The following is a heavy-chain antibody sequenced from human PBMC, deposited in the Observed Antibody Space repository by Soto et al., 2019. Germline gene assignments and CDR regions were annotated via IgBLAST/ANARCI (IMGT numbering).Heavy chain of an antibody. CDR2: IDPSDSYT. D-gene: IGHD1-26*01. CDR3: ATSIVGSTDDDFDY. Sequence: GESLKISCKSSGYSFTIYCTNWVRQMPGKGLEWMGRIDPSDSYTNYSPSFQGQVTISADKSIRTVYLQWSSLKASDTAMYYCATSIVGSTDDDFDYWGQGTLVTVSS. V-gene: IGHV5-10-1*04. J-gene: IGHJ4*02. CDR1: GYSFTIYC.